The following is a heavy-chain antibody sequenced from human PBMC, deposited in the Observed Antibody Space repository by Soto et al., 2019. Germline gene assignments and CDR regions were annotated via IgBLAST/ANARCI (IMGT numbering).Heavy chain of an antibody. V-gene: IGHV1-2*04. CDR1: GDRFTDYY. D-gene: IGHD5-12*01. Sequence: QVQLVQSGAEVKEPGASVTVSCRASGDRFTDYYMHWVRQAPGQGLEWMGWINPNSGVTKYAQKFQCWVTMTRDTSITTVYMQLSRLGFDDTAIYYCARESGGATATLDYYYFYMDVWGTGTTVTVSS. J-gene: IGHJ6*03. CDR3: ARESGGATATLDYYYFYMDV. CDR2: INPNSGVT.